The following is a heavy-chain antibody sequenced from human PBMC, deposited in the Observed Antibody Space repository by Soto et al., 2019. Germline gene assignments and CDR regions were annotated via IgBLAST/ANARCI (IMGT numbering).Heavy chain of an antibody. CDR3: ARVEGQYCTNGVCYSAFDI. Sequence: QVQLVQSGAEVKKPGSSVKVSCKASGGTFSSYAISWVRQAPGQGLEWMGGVIPIFGTANYAQKFQVRVTITADESTSTAYMELSSLRSEDTAVYYCARVEGQYCTNGVCYSAFDIWGQGTMVTVSS. V-gene: IGHV1-69*12. CDR2: VIPIFGTA. CDR1: GGTFSSYA. D-gene: IGHD2-8*01. J-gene: IGHJ3*02.